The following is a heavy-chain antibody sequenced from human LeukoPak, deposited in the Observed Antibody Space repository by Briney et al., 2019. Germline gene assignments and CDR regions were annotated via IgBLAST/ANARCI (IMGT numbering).Heavy chain of an antibody. CDR2: ISSSSSYI. CDR1: GFTFSSYS. Sequence: PGGSLRLSCAASGFTFSSYSMNWVRQAPGKGLEWVSSISSSSSYIYYADSVKGRFTISRDNAKNSLYLQMNSLRAEDTAVYYCARDRRVVTYYFDYWGQGTLVTVSS. CDR3: ARDRRVVTYYFDY. D-gene: IGHD4-23*01. V-gene: IGHV3-21*01. J-gene: IGHJ4*02.